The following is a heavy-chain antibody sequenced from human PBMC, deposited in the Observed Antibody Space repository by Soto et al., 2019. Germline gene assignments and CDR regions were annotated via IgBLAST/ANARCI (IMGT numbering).Heavy chain of an antibody. Sequence: GSLRLSCAASGFTFSSYAMTWVRQAPGKGLEWVSAISGSGAGTYYADSVKGRFTISRHNSKNTLYLQVNSLSAEDTAVYYCAKIGRFGELYHYGMDVWGQGTTVTVSS. D-gene: IGHD3-10*01. J-gene: IGHJ6*02. CDR1: GFTFSSYA. CDR3: AKIGRFGELYHYGMDV. CDR2: ISGSGAGT. V-gene: IGHV3-23*01.